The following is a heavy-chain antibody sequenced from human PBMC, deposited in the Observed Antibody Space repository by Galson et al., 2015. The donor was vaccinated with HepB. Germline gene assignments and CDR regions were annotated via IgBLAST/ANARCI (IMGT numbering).Heavy chain of an antibody. V-gene: IGHV3-23*01. J-gene: IGHJ6*02. CDR2: ISGSGGGA. Sequence: SLRLSCAASGITFSSYAMSWVRQAAGKGLEWVSGISGSGGGAYYADSVKGRFTISRDNAKNSLYLQMNSLRAEDTAVYYCARRLGFDSSSWYSRWDYYYGMDVWGRGTTVTVSS. D-gene: IGHD6-13*01. CDR3: ARRLGFDSSSWYSRWDYYYGMDV. CDR1: GITFSSYA.